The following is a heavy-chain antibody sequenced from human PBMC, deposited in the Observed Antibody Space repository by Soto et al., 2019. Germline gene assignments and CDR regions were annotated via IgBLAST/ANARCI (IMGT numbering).Heavy chain of an antibody. D-gene: IGHD3-22*01. CDR1: GGTFSTNT. V-gene: IGHV1-69*01. CDR2: IMPIFGSA. CDR3: ARQFDSDTSGYYYAY. Sequence: QVQLVQSGAEVRKPGSSVKVSCKASGGTFSTNTISWVRQAPGQGLEWMGGIMPIFGSANYAQKFQGRVPITADEYTRTVYMELSRLRSEDTAVYYCARQFDSDTSGYYYAYWGQGTLVTVSS. J-gene: IGHJ4*02.